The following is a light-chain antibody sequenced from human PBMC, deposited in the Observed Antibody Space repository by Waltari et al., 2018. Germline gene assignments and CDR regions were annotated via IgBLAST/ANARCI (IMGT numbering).Light chain of an antibody. CDR1: HNNVGNQG. V-gene: IGLV10-54*04. CDR2: RND. CDR3: SSWDKNLVAVV. J-gene: IGLJ3*02. Sequence: QAGLTQPPSVSRALGQTATVTCTGTHNNVGNQGVSWLQHHQGHPPNLPSYRNDNRPSGISERFSASRSGNTASLTITGLQPDDEADYYCSSWDKNLVAVVFGGGTKVTVL.